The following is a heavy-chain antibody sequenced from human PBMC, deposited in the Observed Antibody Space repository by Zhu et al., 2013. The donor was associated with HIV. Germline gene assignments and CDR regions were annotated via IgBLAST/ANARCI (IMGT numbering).Heavy chain of an antibody. CDR2: ISAYTGNT. CDR3: ARAPPPNYTEFFIFDY. D-gene: IGHD1-7*01. J-gene: IGHJ4*02. V-gene: IGHV1-18*01. CDR1: ATVSATMV. Sequence: QLVRGLGREVKKPGASVKVPARRLATVSATMVSPGCGQAPGQGLEWVAWISAYTGNTASAQRFQDRVTMTTDTSTSTVYMELRSLRSDDTAVYYCARAPPPNYTEFFIFDYWGQGTQVIVSS.